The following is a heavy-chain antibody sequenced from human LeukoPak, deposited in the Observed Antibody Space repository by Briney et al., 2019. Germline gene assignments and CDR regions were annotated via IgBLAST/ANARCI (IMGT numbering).Heavy chain of an antibody. CDR2: IYYSGST. D-gene: IGHD3-9*01. V-gene: IGHV4-39*01. J-gene: IGHJ5*02. CDR1: GGSTSSSSYY. Sequence: SETLSLTCTVSGGSTSSSSYYWGWIRQPPGKGLEWIGSIYYSGSTYYNPSLKSRVTISVDTSKNQFSLKLSSVTAADTAVYYCARQDYDILTGYPNWFDPWGQGTLVTVSS. CDR3: ARQDYDILTGYPNWFDP.